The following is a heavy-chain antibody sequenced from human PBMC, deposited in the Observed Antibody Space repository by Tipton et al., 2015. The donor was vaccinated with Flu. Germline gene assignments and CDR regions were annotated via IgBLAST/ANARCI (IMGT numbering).Heavy chain of an antibody. CDR1: GFILSDYW. CDR2: IRHDESDK. D-gene: IGHD6-19*01. CDR3: AKDGWDTSGWYPFDY. J-gene: IGHJ4*02. V-gene: IGHV3-30*02. Sequence: SLRLSCAASGFILSDYWMAWVRQAPGKGLEWVAFIRHDESDKYYADSVKGRFTISRDNSKNALYLLINSLRTEDTAMYYCAKDGWDTSGWYPFDYWGQGTLVTVSS.